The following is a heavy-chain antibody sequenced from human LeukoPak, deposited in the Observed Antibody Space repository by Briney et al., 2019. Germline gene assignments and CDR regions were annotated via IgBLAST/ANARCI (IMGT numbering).Heavy chain of an antibody. CDR2: IIPSNGST. J-gene: IGHJ4*02. Sequence: GASVKVSCKASGYAFTSYHIHWMRQAPGQGLGWMGIIIPSNGSTTYAQKFQGRVTMTRDTSTSTVYMELSSLTSDDTAVYFCARSDYNDYRGLGFWGQGTLVTVSS. V-gene: IGHV1-46*01. CDR3: ARSDYNDYRGLGF. CDR1: GYAFTSYH. D-gene: IGHD4-11*01.